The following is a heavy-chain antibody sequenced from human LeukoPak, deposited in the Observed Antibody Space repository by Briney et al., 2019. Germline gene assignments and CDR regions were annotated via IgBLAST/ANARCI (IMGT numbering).Heavy chain of an antibody. CDR3: ARSIVVVTATHFDY. Sequence: ASVKVSCKASGYTFTGYYMHWARQAPGQGLEWMGWINPNSGGTNYAQKFQGRVTMTRDTSISTAYMELSRLRSDDTAVYYCARSIVVVTATHFDYWGQGTLVTVSS. J-gene: IGHJ4*02. CDR2: INPNSGGT. CDR1: GYTFTGYY. V-gene: IGHV1-2*02. D-gene: IGHD2-21*02.